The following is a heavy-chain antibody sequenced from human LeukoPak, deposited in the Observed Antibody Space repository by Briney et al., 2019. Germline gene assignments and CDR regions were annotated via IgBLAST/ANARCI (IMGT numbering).Heavy chain of an antibody. Sequence: GSLRLSCAASGFTVSSNYMSWVRQAPGKGLEWIGSVYYSGSTSYNPPLKSRVTISVDTSKNQFSLKLNSVTAADTAVYYCARPLTGYSYFDYWGQGTLVTVSS. D-gene: IGHD3-9*01. V-gene: IGHV4-39*01. CDR1: GFTVSSNY. CDR3: ARPLTGYSYFDY. CDR2: VYYSGST. J-gene: IGHJ4*02.